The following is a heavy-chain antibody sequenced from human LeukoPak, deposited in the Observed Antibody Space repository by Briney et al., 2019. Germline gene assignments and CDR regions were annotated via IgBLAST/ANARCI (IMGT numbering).Heavy chain of an antibody. J-gene: IGHJ4*02. CDR3: ARHSLGGVIGRY. CDR1: GFTFSSYA. CDR2: ISGSGGST. V-gene: IGHV3-23*01. D-gene: IGHD3-16*02. Sequence: GGSLRLSCAASGFTFSSYAMSWVRQAPGKGLEWVSAISGSGGSTYYADSVKGRFTISRDNSKNTLYLQMNSLRAEDTAVYCCARHSLGGVIGRYWGQGTLVTVSS.